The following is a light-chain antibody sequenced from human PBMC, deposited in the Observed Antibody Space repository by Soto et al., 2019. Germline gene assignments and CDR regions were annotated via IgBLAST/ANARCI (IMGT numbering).Light chain of an antibody. J-gene: IGLJ2*01. CDR3: CSYAGSSTSMV. CDR1: SSDVGSYNL. V-gene: IGLV2-23*02. CDR2: EVS. Sequence: QXALTQPASVSGSPGQSITISCTGTSSDVGSYNLVSWYQQHPGKAPKLMIYEVSKRPSGVSNRFSGSKSGNTASLTISGLQAEDEADYYCCSYAGSSTSMVFGGGTKVTVL.